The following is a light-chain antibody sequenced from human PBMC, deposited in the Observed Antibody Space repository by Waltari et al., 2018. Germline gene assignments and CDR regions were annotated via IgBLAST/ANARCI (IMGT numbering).Light chain of an antibody. CDR3: QQTYRTPPWA. Sequence: DIQMTQFPSSLSASVGDSITLTCRASQSIRNFLDWYQQKPGKAPKLLIYGASTLQSGVPSRFSGSGSGTDFTLTISSLQSEDFATYYCQQTYRTPPWAFGQGTKVDVK. J-gene: IGKJ1*01. CDR1: QSIRNF. V-gene: IGKV1-39*01. CDR2: GAS.